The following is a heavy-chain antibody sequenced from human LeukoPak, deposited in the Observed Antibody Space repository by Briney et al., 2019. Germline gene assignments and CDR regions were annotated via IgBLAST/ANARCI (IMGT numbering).Heavy chain of an antibody. CDR2: IYYSGST. J-gene: IGHJ4*02. D-gene: IGHD4-17*01. CDR1: GGSISSHY. V-gene: IGHV4-59*11. CDR3: ASHDYGDVLYDY. Sequence: SETLSLTCTVSGGSISSHYWSWIRQPPGKGLEWIGYIYYSGSTNYNPSLKGRVTISVDTSKNQFSLKLRSVTAADTAVYYCASHDYGDVLYDYWGQGTLVTVSS.